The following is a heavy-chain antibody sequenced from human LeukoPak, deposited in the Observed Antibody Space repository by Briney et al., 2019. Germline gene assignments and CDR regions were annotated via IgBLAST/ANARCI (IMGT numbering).Heavy chain of an antibody. D-gene: IGHD1-26*01. Sequence: GGSLRLSCAASGFTFSSYWMHWVRQAPGKGLVGVSRINSDGRSTNNADSVKGRFTISRDNAKNSLYLQMNSLRAEDTALYYCARVLSGSHDDAFDIWGQGTMVTVSS. J-gene: IGHJ3*02. V-gene: IGHV3-74*01. CDR2: INSDGRST. CDR1: GFTFSSYW. CDR3: ARVLSGSHDDAFDI.